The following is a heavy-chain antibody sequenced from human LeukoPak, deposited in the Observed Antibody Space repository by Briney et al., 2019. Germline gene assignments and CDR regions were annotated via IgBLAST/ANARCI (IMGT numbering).Heavy chain of an antibody. D-gene: IGHD6-13*01. V-gene: IGHV4-31*03. Sequence: EPSETLSLTCTVPGGSISSGGYYWSRIRQHPGKGVERIGYIYYSGSTYYNPSLKSRVTISVDTSKNQFSLKLSSVTAADTAVYYCARAVSSSWYGKEGYWFDPWGQGTLVTVSS. J-gene: IGHJ5*02. CDR2: IYYSGST. CDR1: GGSISSGGYY. CDR3: ARAVSSSWYGKEGYWFDP.